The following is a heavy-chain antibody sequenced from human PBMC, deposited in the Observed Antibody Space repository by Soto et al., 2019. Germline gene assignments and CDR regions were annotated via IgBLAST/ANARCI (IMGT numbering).Heavy chain of an antibody. CDR3: ASSILAYCGGDCFDI. D-gene: IGHD2-21*02. V-gene: IGHV4-59*01. CDR2: IYYSGST. J-gene: IGHJ3*02. CDR1: GGSISSYY. Sequence: SETLSLTCTVSGGSISSYYWSWIRQPPGKGLKWIGYIYYSGSTNYNPSLKSRVTISVDTSKNQFSLKLSSVTAADTAVYYCASSILAYCGGDCFDIWGQGTMVTVSS.